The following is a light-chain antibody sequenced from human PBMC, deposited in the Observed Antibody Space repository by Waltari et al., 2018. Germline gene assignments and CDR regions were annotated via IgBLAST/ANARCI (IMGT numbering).Light chain of an antibody. V-gene: IGLV3-19*01. CDR2: GKN. CDR3: NSRDSSGYYVV. CDR1: RLRTES. J-gene: IGLJ2*01. Sequence: SSELTQDPAVSVALGQTVRMPCQGDRLRTESAAWYQQKPGQAPVLVIYGKNNRPSGIPDRFAGSRSGNTASFTITGSQAEDEADYYCNSRDSSGYYVVFGGGTKLTVL.